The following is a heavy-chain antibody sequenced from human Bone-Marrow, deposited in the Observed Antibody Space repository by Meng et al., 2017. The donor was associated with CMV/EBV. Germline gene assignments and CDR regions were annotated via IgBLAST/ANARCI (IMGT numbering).Heavy chain of an antibody. CDR1: GFIFSSFD. J-gene: IGHJ6*02. CDR2: IRYDGSDK. V-gene: IGHV3-30*02. CDR3: ARVQGVHV. D-gene: IGHD3-16*01. Sequence: GGSLKISCLASGFIFSSFDMHWVRQTPGKGLEWVAFIRYDGSDKYYADSVEGRFTISRDNAKNSLYLQMNSLRAEDTAVYYCARVQGVHVWGQGTTVTVSS.